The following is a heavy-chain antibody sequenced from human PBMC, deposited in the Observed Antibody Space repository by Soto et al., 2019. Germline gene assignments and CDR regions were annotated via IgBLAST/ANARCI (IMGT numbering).Heavy chain of an antibody. CDR1: GFTVSSNY. V-gene: IGHV3-66*03. CDR2: IYSCGST. D-gene: IGHD2-2*01. J-gene: IGHJ6*02. CDR3: AKDLEGYCTTTSCYTYFGLDV. Sequence: GGSLRLSCAASGFTVSSNYMSWVRQAPGKGLEWVSVIYSCGSTYYADSVKGRFTISRDNSKNTLYLQMNSLRPEDTAVYYCAKDLEGYCTTTSCYTYFGLDVWGQGTTVTVSS.